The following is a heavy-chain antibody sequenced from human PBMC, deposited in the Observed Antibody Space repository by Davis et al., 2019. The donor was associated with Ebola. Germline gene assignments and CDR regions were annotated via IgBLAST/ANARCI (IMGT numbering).Heavy chain of an antibody. J-gene: IGHJ6*02. CDR1: GGSISSSSYY. D-gene: IGHD5-18*01. CDR3: ARADTAMASYYYYYYGMDV. CDR2: IYYSGST. Sequence: PSETLSLTCTVSGGSISSSSYYWGWIRQPPGKGLEWIGSIYYSGSTYYNPSLKSRVTISVDTSKNQFSLKLSSVTAADTAVYYCARADTAMASYYYYYYGMDVWGQGTTVTVSS. V-gene: IGHV4-39*01.